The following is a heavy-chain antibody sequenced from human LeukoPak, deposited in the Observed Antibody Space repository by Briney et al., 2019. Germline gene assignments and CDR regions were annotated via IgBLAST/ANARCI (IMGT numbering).Heavy chain of an antibody. CDR1: GYTFTGYY. Sequence: ASVKVSCKASGYTFTGYYMHWVRQAPGQGLEWMGWINPNSGGTNYAQKFQGRVTMTRDTSISTAYMELSRLRSDDTAVYYCARDAYGDYEGYFDYWGQGTLVTVSS. CDR2: INPNSGGT. V-gene: IGHV1-2*02. D-gene: IGHD4-17*01. J-gene: IGHJ4*02. CDR3: ARDAYGDYEGYFDY.